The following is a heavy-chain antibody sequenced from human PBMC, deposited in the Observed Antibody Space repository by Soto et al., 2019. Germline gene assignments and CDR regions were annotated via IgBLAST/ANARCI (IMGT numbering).Heavy chain of an antibody. D-gene: IGHD5-18*01. J-gene: IGHJ3*02. CDR2: IKQDGTGK. Sequence: LRLSCAASGFTFSRYWMNWVRQAPGKGLEWVANIKQDGTGKNYVDSVKGRFTISRDNARKSLYLQMDSLRAEDTAVYFCARGDTPMITGMDSFDIWGQGTMVTVSS. CDR3: ARGDTPMITGMDSFDI. CDR1: GFTFSRYW. V-gene: IGHV3-7*01.